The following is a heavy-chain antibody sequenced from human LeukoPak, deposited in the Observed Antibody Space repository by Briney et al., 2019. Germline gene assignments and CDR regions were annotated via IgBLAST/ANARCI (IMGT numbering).Heavy chain of an antibody. J-gene: IGHJ4*02. CDR3: AKDDSHDYGDYGWGLFDY. CDR2: ISYDGSNK. D-gene: IGHD4-17*01. CDR1: GFTFSSYS. Sequence: PGGSLRLSCAASGFTFSSYSMNWVRQAPGKGLEWVAVISYDGSNKYYADSVKGRFTISRDNSKNTLYLQMNSLRAEDTAVYYCAKDDSHDYGDYGWGLFDYWGQGTLVTVSS. V-gene: IGHV3-30*18.